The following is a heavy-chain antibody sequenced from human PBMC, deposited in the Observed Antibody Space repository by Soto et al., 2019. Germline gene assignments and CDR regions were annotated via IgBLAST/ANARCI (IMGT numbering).Heavy chain of an antibody. Sequence: GDSLTLSCEAFGYTFRGDPVIWGREAPGKGLESVSYISRGESTVNYADSAKDRFTIARGVAKDSPVRQMNSVRDEDTAVYYCVRGGGVGTTWGYYWGQGAQVTVSS. CDR3: VRGGGVGTTWGYY. V-gene: IGHV3-48*02. J-gene: IGHJ4*02. CDR1: GYTFRGDP. CDR2: ISRGESTV. D-gene: IGHD1-26*01.